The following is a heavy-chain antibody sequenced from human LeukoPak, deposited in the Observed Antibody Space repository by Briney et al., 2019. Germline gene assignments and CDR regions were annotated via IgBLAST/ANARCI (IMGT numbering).Heavy chain of an antibody. Sequence: AASVKVSCKASGYTFTGYYMHWVRQAPGQGLEWMGIINPSGGSTSYAQKFQGRVTMTRDTSTSTVYMELSSLRSEDTAVYYCARDSNEWNWFDPWGQGTLVTVSS. D-gene: IGHD2-8*01. CDR3: ARDSNEWNWFDP. J-gene: IGHJ5*02. V-gene: IGHV1-46*01. CDR2: INPSGGST. CDR1: GYTFTGYY.